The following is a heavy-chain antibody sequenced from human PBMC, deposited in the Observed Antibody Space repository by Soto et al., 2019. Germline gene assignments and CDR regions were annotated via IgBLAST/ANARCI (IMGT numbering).Heavy chain of an antibody. CDR3: ARFKFFARNWFDP. CDR1: GGSISSYY. V-gene: IGHV4-59*08. J-gene: IGHJ5*02. D-gene: IGHD3-3*01. CDR2: IYYSGST. Sequence: PSETLSLTCTVSGGSISSYYWSWIRQPPGKGLEWIGYIYYSGSTNYNPSLKSRVTISVDTSKNQFSLKLSSVTAADTAVYYCARFKFFARNWFDPWGQGTLVTVSS.